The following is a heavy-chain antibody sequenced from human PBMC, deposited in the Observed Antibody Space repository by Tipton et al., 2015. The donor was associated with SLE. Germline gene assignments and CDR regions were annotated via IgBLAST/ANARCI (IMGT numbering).Heavy chain of an antibody. D-gene: IGHD3-9*01. V-gene: IGHV4-61*02. CDR3: ARALLRYFD. J-gene: IGHJ4*02. CDR1: GGSISSGSYY. CDR2: IYTSGST. Sequence: LRLSCTVSGGSISSGSYYWSWIRQPAGKGLEWIGRIYTSGSTNYNPSLKSRVTISVDTSKNQFSLKLSSVTAADTAVYYCARALLRYFDWGQGTLVTVSS.